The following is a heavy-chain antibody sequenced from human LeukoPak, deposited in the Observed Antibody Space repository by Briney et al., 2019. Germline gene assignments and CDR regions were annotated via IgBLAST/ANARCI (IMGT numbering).Heavy chain of an antibody. D-gene: IGHD3-3*01. CDR3: ARDGIFGVGTHFDY. CDR2: INPNSGGT. V-gene: IGHV1-2*02. CDR1: GYTFTRYS. J-gene: IGHJ4*02. Sequence: ASVKVSCQASGYTFTRYSVHWVRQAPGQGVEWVGWINPNSGGTKYPLKFQGRVTMTRDTSISTAYMELSRLTSDDTAVYFCARDGIFGVGTHFDYWGQGTLVIVSS.